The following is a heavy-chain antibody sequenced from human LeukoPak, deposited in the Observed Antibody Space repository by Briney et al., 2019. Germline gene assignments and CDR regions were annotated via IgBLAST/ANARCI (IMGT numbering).Heavy chain of an antibody. CDR1: GFAFSNYA. D-gene: IGHD3-16*02. CDR3: AKSLGVGGYTRYKGFDQ. V-gene: IGHV3-23*01. CDR2: ISNSDGSS. Sequence: GGSLRLSCAASGFAFSNYAMSWVRQAPGKGLEWVSSISNSDGSSHYADFVKGRFTISRDNSKNTLHLQMNSLRAEDTAVYYCAKSLGVGGYTRYKGFDQWGQGTLVTVSS. J-gene: IGHJ4*02.